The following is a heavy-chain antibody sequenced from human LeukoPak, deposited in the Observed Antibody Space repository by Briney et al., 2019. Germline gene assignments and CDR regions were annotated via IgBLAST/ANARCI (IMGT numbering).Heavy chain of an antibody. V-gene: IGHV4-30-2*01. Sequence: SETLTLTCAVSGGSISSGGYSWSWIRQPPGKGLEWIGYIYHSGSTYYNPSLKSRVTISVDTSKNQFSLKLSSVTAADTAVYYCARALGGSGSRGLFDPWGQGTLVTVSS. CDR1: GGSISSGGYS. CDR3: ARALGGSGSRGLFDP. CDR2: IYHSGST. J-gene: IGHJ5*02. D-gene: IGHD3-10*01.